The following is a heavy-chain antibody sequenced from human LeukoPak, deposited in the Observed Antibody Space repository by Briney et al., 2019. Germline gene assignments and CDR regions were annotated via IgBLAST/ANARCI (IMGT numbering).Heavy chain of an antibody. CDR2: IHPGDSDT. J-gene: IGHJ4*02. D-gene: IGHD3-22*01. CDR3: ARPTNYYDSSGPWDYFDY. V-gene: IGHV5-51*01. CDR1: GYSFTSYW. Sequence: GESLKISSKGSGYSFTSYWIGWVRRMPGKGLEWMGIIHPGDSDTRYSPSFQGQVTISADKSISTAYLQWSSLKASDTAMYYCARPTNYYDSSGPWDYFDYWGQGTLVTVSS.